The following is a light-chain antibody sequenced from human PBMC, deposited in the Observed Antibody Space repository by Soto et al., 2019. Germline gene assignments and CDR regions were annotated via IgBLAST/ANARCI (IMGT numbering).Light chain of an antibody. CDR1: QTISSW. CDR2: KAS. CDR3: QRSTSYSGA. J-gene: IGKJ1*01. V-gene: IGKV1-5*03. Sequence: DTKMNQKPSTVSGAGKDRGTLGCRASQTISSWLAWYQQKPGKAPKLLIYKASTLKSGVPSRFSVSGSGTEFTLAFSSLHPDDSATYSCQRSTSYSGAFGQGTKVDIK.